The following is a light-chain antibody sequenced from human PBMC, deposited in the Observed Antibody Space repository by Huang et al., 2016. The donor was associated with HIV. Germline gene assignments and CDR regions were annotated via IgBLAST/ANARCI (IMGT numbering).Light chain of an antibody. Sequence: DIVMTQSPVSLSVTPGEPASISCKSSRSLLHNNGYIYLDWYLQKPGHSPQLLFYLGSYRAAGVPDRFRASGSGTDFTLTISRVETEDVGTYYCMQALQAPRLTFGGGTKVEIK. CDR1: RSLLHNNGYIY. CDR3: MQALQAPRLT. J-gene: IGKJ4*01. V-gene: IGKV2-28*01. CDR2: LGS.